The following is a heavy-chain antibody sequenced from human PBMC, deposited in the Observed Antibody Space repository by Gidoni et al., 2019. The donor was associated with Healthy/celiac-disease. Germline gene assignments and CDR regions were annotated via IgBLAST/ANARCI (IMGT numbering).Heavy chain of an antibody. CDR1: GFTFSSYA. CDR2: ISGSGGST. CDR3: AKGYRGTVTHVDY. D-gene: IGHD4-17*01. J-gene: IGHJ4*02. Sequence: EVQLLESGGGVVQPGGSLRLSCAASGFTFSSYAMSWVRRAPGKGLEWVSAISGSGGSTYYADAVKGRFTISRDNSKNTLYLQMNSRRAEDTAVYYCAKGYRGTVTHVDYWGQGTLVTVSS. V-gene: IGHV3-23*01.